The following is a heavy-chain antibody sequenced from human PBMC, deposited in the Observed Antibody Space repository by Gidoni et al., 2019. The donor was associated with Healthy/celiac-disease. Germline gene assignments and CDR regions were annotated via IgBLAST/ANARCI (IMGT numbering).Heavy chain of an antibody. CDR3: ARAPGGGRSSRYYGIDV. Sequence: QVQLVQSGAAVKKPGAAVKVAGKASGYTCTGYQMHWVRQAPGQGREWMGWINPNSGGTNYAQKFQGRVTMTRDTSISPAYMELSRLRSDDTAVYYCARAPGGGRSSRYYGIDVWGQGTTVTVSS. D-gene: IGHD3-16*01. J-gene: IGHJ6*02. CDR1: GYTCTGYQ. CDR2: INPNSGGT. V-gene: IGHV1-2*02.